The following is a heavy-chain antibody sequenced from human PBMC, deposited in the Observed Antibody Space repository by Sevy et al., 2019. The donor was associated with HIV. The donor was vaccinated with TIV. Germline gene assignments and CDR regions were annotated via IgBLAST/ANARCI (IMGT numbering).Heavy chain of an antibody. V-gene: IGHV3-49*03. CDR1: GFTFGDYA. D-gene: IGHD3-22*01. CDR3: AITTSYYYDSTIGAFDI. CDR2: IRSKAYGGTR. Sequence: GGSLRLSCTASGFTFGDYAMSWFRQAPGKALEWVGFIRSKAYGGTREYAASVKGRFTISRDDSKSIAYLQMNSLKTEDTAVYYCAITTSYYYDSTIGAFDIWGQGTMVTVSS. J-gene: IGHJ3*02.